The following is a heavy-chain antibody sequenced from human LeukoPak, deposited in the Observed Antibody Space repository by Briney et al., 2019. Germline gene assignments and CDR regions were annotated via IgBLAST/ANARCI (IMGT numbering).Heavy chain of an antibody. D-gene: IGHD1-26*01. J-gene: IGHJ5*02. CDR1: GFTFSSYS. Sequence: GGSLRLSCAASGFTFSSYSMNWVRQAPGKGLEWVSSISSSYIYYADSVKGRFTISRDNAKNSLYLQMNSLRAEDTAVYYCARVRIVGATLNWFDPWGQGTPVTVSS. CDR2: ISSSYI. CDR3: ARVRIVGATLNWFDP. V-gene: IGHV3-21*01.